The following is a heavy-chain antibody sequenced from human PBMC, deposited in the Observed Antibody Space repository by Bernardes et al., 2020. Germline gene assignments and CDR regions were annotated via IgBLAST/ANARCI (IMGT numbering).Heavy chain of an antibody. D-gene: IGHD3-10*01. CDR3: ARGRYGSGSYSTYYYYYYMDV. CDR2: INHSGST. J-gene: IGHJ6*03. CDR1: GGSFSGYY. Sequence: SETLSLTCAVYGGSFSGYYWSWIRQPPGQGLEWIGEINHSGSTNYNPSLKSRVTISVDTSKNQFSLKLSSVTAADTAVYYCARGRYGSGSYSTYYYYYYMDVWGKGTTVTVSS. V-gene: IGHV4-34*01.